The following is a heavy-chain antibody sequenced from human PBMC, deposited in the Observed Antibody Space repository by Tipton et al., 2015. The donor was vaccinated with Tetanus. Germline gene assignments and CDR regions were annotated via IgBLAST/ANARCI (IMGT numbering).Heavy chain of an antibody. CDR1: GGPISSYY. J-gene: IGHJ6*02. D-gene: IGHD3-22*01. CDR2: IYYSGST. CDR3: ARQAYSYDSTGLVLSGMDV. V-gene: IGHV4-59*01. Sequence: LRLSCTVSGGPISSYYWSWIRQAPGKGLEWIAYIYYSGSTNYNPSLESRVTISVDTSKNQFSLKLSSVTAADTAVYYCARQAYSYDSTGLVLSGMDVWGQGTTVTVSS.